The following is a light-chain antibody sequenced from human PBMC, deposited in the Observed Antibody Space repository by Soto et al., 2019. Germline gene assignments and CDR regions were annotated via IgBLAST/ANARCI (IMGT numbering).Light chain of an antibody. V-gene: IGKV3D-20*01. J-gene: IGKJ4*01. CDR1: QSVRSSY. CDR3: QQYDNSAPLS. Sequence: EIELTQSPATLSLSPGDRATLSCGASQSVRSSYVAWYQQKAGLAPRLLIYDGSSRASGIPDRFSGSGSGTDFTLTIGRLEPEDFALYYCQQYDNSAPLSFGGGTKV. CDR2: DGS.